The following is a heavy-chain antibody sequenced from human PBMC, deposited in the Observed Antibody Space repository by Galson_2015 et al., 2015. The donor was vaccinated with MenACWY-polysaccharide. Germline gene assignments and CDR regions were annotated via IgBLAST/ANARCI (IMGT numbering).Heavy chain of an antibody. Sequence: SLRLSCAASRFTFRTFPMNWVRQTPGKGLEWVAGISGSGNSAFYADSVRGRFTISRDNSRNTLYLQMNSLRADDTALYYCAKSGGDGVTVFATVPTAPESWGQGTLVTVSS. V-gene: IGHV3-23*01. CDR2: ISGSGNSA. D-gene: IGHD2-21*01. CDR3: AKSGGDGVTVFATVPTAPES. J-gene: IGHJ4*02. CDR1: RFTFRTFP.